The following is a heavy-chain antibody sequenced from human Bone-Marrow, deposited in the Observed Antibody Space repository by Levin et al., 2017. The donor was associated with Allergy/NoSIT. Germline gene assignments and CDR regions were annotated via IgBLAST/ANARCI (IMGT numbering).Heavy chain of an antibody. J-gene: IGHJ6*02. D-gene: IGHD3-16*01. CDR1: GGIFNTYS. CDR2: IIPIFGAP. CDR3: VLPYGLYDVDV. V-gene: IGHV1-69*06. Sequence: SSVKVSCKASGGIFNTYSINWVRQAPGRGLEWMGGIIPIFGAPHYSQKFQDRVTIIADKSTNTAHMELSGLTFEDTAVYYCVLPYGLYDVDVWGQGTTITVSS.